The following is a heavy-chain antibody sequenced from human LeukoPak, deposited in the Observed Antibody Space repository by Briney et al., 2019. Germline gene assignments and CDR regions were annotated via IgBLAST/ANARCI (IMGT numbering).Heavy chain of an antibody. V-gene: IGHV4-39*01. Sequence: SETLSLTCTVSGGSITNTAYYWGWVRQPPGKGLEWIGSIYHSGSTYYNATLKSRVTISVDTSKNQFSLRVNSVTAADTAVYYCARQGWDYPYYWGQGTLATVSS. CDR1: GGSITNTAYY. CDR2: IYHSGST. D-gene: IGHD1-7*01. CDR3: ARQGWDYPYY. J-gene: IGHJ4*02.